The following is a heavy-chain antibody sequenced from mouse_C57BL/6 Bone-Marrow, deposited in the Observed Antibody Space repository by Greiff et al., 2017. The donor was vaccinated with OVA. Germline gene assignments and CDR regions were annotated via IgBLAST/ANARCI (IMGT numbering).Heavy chain of an antibody. J-gene: IGHJ2*01. D-gene: IGHD2-5*01. V-gene: IGHV3-6*01. Sequence: EVQVVESGPGLVKPSQSLSLTCSVTGYSITSGYYWNWIRQFPGNKLEWMGYISYDGSNNYNPSLKNRISITRDTSKNQFFLKLNSVTTEDTATYYCARGSNYPYYFDYWGQGTTLTVSS. CDR3: ARGSNYPYYFDY. CDR1: GYSITSGYY. CDR2: ISYDGSN.